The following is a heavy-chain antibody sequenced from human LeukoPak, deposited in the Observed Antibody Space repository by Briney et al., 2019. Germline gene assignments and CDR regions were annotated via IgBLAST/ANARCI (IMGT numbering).Heavy chain of an antibody. CDR3: ARFGGSGSYFLPTDDY. Sequence: SETLSLTCAVYGGSFSGYYWSWIRQPPGKGLEWIGEINHSGSTNYNPSLKSRVTISVDTSKNQFSLKLSSVTAADTAVYYCARFGGSGSYFLPTDDYWGQGTLVTVSS. CDR1: GGSFSGYY. D-gene: IGHD3-10*01. V-gene: IGHV4-34*01. CDR2: INHSGST. J-gene: IGHJ4*02.